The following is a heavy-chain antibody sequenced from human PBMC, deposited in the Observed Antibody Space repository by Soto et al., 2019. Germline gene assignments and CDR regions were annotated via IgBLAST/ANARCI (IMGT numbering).Heavy chain of an antibody. CDR1: GGTFNRYT. J-gene: IGHJ6*02. Sequence: VQLVQSGAEVKKPGSSVKLSCKASGGTFNRYTISWVRQAPGQGLEWMGGIIPIFGTANYAQKFQGRVAIIADESTRAAYMELRSLRSEDTSVYSCALWGFRAGNISKYNYSGMDVWGQATTLTVAS. CDR3: ALWGFRAGNISKYNYSGMDV. V-gene: IGHV1-69*01. CDR2: IIPIFGTA. D-gene: IGHD3-10*01.